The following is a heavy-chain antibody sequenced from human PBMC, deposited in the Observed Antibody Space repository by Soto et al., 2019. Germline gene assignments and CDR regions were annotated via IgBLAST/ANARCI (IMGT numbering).Heavy chain of an antibody. Sequence: QAQVVQSGAEVRKPGSSVKLSCKASEGTFNSYAIAWVRQAPGQGLEWMGGIIPYYNTLNYAQKFQDRVTITADDSTNTVYMELSSMRSDDTAVYFCASGASRWYPYCLDSWAQGTLVTVSS. J-gene: IGHJ4*02. CDR2: IIPYYNTL. D-gene: IGHD6-13*01. CDR3: ASGASRWYPYCLDS. CDR1: EGTFNSYA. V-gene: IGHV1-69*01.